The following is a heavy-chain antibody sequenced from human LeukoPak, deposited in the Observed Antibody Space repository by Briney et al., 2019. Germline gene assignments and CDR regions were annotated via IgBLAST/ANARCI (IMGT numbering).Heavy chain of an antibody. Sequence: SVKVSCKASGGTFSSYAISWVRQAPGQGLEWMGRIIPILGIANYAQKFQGRVTMTRDTSTSTVYMELSSLRSEDTAVYYCGYDSSGYSLDYWGQGTLVTVSS. CDR3: GYDSSGYSLDY. J-gene: IGHJ4*02. CDR2: IIPILGIA. D-gene: IGHD3-22*01. CDR1: GGTFSSYA. V-gene: IGHV1-69*04.